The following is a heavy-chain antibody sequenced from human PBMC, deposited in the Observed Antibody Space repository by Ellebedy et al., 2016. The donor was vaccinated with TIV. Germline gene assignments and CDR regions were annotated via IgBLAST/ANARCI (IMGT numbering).Heavy chain of an antibody. CDR2: IYDSGST. D-gene: IGHD6-13*01. J-gene: IGHJ4*02. V-gene: IGHV4-59*01. CDR1: GGSISSYY. Sequence: MPSETLSLTCTVSGGSISSYYWSWIRQPPGKGLEWIGYIYDSGSTKYNPSLKSLVTISVATSKNQFSLKLTSVTAADTAVYYCARYRSTWWYFDYWGQGTLVTVSS. CDR3: ARYRSTWWYFDY.